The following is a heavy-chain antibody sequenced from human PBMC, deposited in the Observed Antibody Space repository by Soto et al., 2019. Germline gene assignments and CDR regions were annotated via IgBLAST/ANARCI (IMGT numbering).Heavy chain of an antibody. D-gene: IGHD6-19*01. Sequence: SETLSLTCTVSGGSIYSYDGSWIRQPPGKGLEWIGYIYYSGSTNYNPSLKSRVTISVNTSKNQFSLRLSSVTAADTAVYYCARFIAVGNWFDPWGQGTLVTVSS. CDR2: IYYSGST. J-gene: IGHJ5*02. V-gene: IGHV4-59*01. CDR1: GGSIYSYD. CDR3: ARFIAVGNWFDP.